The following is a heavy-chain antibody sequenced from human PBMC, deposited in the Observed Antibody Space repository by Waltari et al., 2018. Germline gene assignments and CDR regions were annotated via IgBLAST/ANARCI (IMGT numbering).Heavy chain of an antibody. V-gene: IGHV3-9*01. CDR2: ISWNSGSI. Sequence: EVQLVESGGGLVQPGRSLSLSCAASGFTFDDYAMHWVRQAPGKGLEWVSGISWNSGSIGYADSVKGRFTISRDNAKNSLYLQMNSLRAEDTALYYCAKGLATAPDAFDIWGQGTMVTVSS. J-gene: IGHJ3*02. CDR3: AKGLATAPDAFDI. D-gene: IGHD5-18*01. CDR1: GFTFDDYA.